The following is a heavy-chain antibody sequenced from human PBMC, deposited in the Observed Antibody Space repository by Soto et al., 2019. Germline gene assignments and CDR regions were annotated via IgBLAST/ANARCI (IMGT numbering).Heavy chain of an antibody. Sequence: QAGGSLRLSCAASGFTVSSNYMIWVRQASGKGLEWVSVIYRGDRTSYADSVKGRFTISRDTSKNMLYLQMNSLRAEDTAVYYCARGPPGYNVLTGYPREDYYYAMDVWGQGTTVTAP. CDR2: IYRGDRT. CDR1: GFTVSSNY. V-gene: IGHV3-53*01. D-gene: IGHD3-9*01. J-gene: IGHJ6*02. CDR3: ARGPPGYNVLTGYPREDYYYAMDV.